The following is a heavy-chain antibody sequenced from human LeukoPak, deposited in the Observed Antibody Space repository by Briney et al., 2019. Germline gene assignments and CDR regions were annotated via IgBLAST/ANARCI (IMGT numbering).Heavy chain of an antibody. CDR3: ARAPGRYDYVWGSYRLSPGAFDI. Sequence: QPSETLSLTCTVSDGSISSYYWSWIRQAPGKGLEWIGYIYYSGSTNYNPSLKSRVTISVDTSKNQFSLKLSSVTAADTAVYYCARAPGRYDYVWGSYRLSPGAFDIWGQGTMVTVSS. CDR2: IYYSGST. CDR1: DGSISSYY. D-gene: IGHD3-16*02. V-gene: IGHV4-59*01. J-gene: IGHJ3*02.